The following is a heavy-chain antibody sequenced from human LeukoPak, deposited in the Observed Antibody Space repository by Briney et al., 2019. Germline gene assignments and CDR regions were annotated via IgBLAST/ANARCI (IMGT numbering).Heavy chain of an antibody. D-gene: IGHD5-24*01. CDR3: ARGRDGYNSGELDY. CDR1: GGTFSSDA. J-gene: IGHJ4*02. Sequence: SVKVSCKASGGTFSSDAISWVRQAPGQGLEWMGRIIPIFGTANYAQKFQGRVTITTDESTSTAYMELSSLRSEDTAVYYCARGRDGYNSGELDYWGQGTLVTVSS. CDR2: IIPIFGTA. V-gene: IGHV1-69*05.